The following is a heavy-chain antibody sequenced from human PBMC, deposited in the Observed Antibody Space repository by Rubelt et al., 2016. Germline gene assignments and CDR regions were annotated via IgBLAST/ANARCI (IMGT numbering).Heavy chain of an antibody. D-gene: IGHD5-12*01. J-gene: IGHJ3*01. CDR3: AGDSGYDLNAFGV. Sequence: EVQLVESGGGLIQPGGSLRLSCAVSGFTVSSTYMTWVRQAPGKGLEWVSVLYSGGTTYYADSVKGRFTISRDNSKNTLLLQKNGLRAEDTAVYYCAGDSGYDLNAFGVWGQGTKVTVSS. CDR1: GFTVSSTY. CDR2: LYSGGTT. V-gene: IGHV3-53*01.